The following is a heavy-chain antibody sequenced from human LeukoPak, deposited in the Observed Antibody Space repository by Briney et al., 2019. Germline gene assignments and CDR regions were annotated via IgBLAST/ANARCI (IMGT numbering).Heavy chain of an antibody. V-gene: IGHV1-24*01. CDR1: GSTLTELS. D-gene: IGHD3-10*01. J-gene: IGHJ4*02. Sequence: ASVKVSFKFSGSTLTELSMHWVRQAPGKGLEWMGGFDPEDGETIYAQKFQGRVTMTDDTSTDTAYMELSSLRSEDTAVYYCATGLWFGELLGDWGQGTLVTVSS. CDR2: FDPEDGET. CDR3: ATGLWFGELLGD.